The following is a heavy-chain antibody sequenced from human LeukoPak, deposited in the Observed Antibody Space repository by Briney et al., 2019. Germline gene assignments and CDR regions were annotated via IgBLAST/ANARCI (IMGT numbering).Heavy chain of an antibody. CDR2: IYYSGST. CDR1: GGSISSYY. Sequence: SETLSLTCTVSGGSISSYYWSWIRQPPGKGLEWIGYIYYSGSTNYNPSLKSRVTISVDTSKNQFSLKLSSVTAADTAVYYYARSRTWYYDFWSGYPPSYYFDYWGQGTLVTVSS. J-gene: IGHJ4*02. D-gene: IGHD3-3*01. CDR3: ARSRTWYYDFWSGYPPSYYFDY. V-gene: IGHV4-59*01.